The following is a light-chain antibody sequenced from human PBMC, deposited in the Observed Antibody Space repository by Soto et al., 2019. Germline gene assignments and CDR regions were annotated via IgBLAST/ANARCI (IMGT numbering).Light chain of an antibody. V-gene: IGKV1-5*01. CDR1: QSISSW. Sequence: DLQMTQSPSTLSASVGDRVTITCRASQSISSWLAWYQQKPGKAPNLLIYDASSLESGVPSRFSGSGSETEFTLTITSLQPDDFATYYCQQYNTYWTFGQGTKVEIK. CDR2: DAS. J-gene: IGKJ1*01. CDR3: QQYNTYWT.